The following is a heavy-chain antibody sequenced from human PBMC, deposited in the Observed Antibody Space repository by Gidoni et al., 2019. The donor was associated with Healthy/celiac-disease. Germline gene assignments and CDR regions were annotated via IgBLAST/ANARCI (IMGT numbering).Heavy chain of an antibody. Sequence: STYYNPSLKSRVTISVDTSKNQFSLKLSSVTAADTAVYYCARSPIAAGTTTIWGFGFDPWGQGTLVTVSS. CDR2: ST. J-gene: IGHJ5*02. D-gene: IGHD6-13*01. V-gene: IGHV4-39*01. CDR3: ARSPIAAGTTTIWGFGFDP.